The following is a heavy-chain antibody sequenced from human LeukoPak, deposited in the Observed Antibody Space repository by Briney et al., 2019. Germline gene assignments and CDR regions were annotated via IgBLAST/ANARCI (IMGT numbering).Heavy chain of an antibody. CDR3: GRIYEADSD. CDR1: GFTFSTYW. V-gene: IGHV3-74*01. CDR2: INSDGTAT. Sequence: GGSLRLSCVVSGFTFSTYWMHWVRQAPGKGLVWVSRINSDGTATHYADSVQGRFIISRDNAKNTLYLQMNSLRVEDTAVYYCGRIYEADSDWGQGALVTVSS. J-gene: IGHJ4*02. D-gene: IGHD3-3*01.